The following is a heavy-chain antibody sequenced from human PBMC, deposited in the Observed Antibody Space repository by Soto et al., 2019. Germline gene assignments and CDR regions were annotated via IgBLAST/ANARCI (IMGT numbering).Heavy chain of an antibody. CDR1: GGSFSGYD. CDR2: INHSGST. J-gene: IGHJ5*02. Sequence: QVQLQQWGAGLLKPSETLSLTCAVYGGSFSGYDWSWIRQPPGKGLEWIGEINHSGSTNYNPSLKSRVTISVDTSKNQFSLKLSSVTAADTAVYYCARGLGLYNWNYGPNWFDPWGQGTLVTVSS. D-gene: IGHD1-7*01. CDR3: ARGLGLYNWNYGPNWFDP. V-gene: IGHV4-34*01.